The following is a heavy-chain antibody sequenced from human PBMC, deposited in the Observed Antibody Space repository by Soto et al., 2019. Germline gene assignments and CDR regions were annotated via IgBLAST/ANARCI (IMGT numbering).Heavy chain of an antibody. V-gene: IGHV4-59*01. J-gene: IGHJ4*02. CDR3: GRGRPSLYYNDYPFEY. CDR1: GGSISSYY. D-gene: IGHD4-17*01. Sequence: PSETLSLTCTVSGGSISSYYWSWIRQPPGKGLEWIGYIYYSGSTNYNPSLKSRVTISVDTSNNQFSLKLSSVTAADPAVYYCGRGRPSLYYNDYPFEYWGQGTLVSVSS. CDR2: IYYSGST.